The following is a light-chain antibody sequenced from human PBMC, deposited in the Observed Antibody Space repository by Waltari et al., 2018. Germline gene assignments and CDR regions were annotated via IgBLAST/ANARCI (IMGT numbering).Light chain of an antibody. V-gene: IGKV1-6*01. CDR1: QGITND. J-gene: IGKJ1*01. CDR3: LQDYNYPFT. Sequence: IQMTHSPSSPSASVGVRVTITCRASQGITNDLAWYQQKQGRATKLLIYTASTLHTGVPSRFSGSGSGTDFTLTITSLQPEDFATYYCLQDYNYPFTFGQGTKVEI. CDR2: TAS.